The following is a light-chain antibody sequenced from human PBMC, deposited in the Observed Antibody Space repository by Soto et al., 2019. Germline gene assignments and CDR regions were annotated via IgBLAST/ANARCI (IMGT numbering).Light chain of an antibody. CDR2: AAS. CDR3: QQTYTTLSIT. J-gene: IGKJ5*01. CDR1: ENISRH. V-gene: IGKV1-39*01. Sequence: DIQMTQSPSSLSGSVGDRVTITCRASENISRHLNWYQQKPGKAPKLLIYAASSLQNGVPSRFRGGGSRTDFTLTISNLQPEDFATYYCQQTYTTLSITFGQGTRLEIK.